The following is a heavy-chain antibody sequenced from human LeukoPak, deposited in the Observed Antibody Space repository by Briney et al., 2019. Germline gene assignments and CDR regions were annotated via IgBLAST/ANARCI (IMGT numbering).Heavy chain of an antibody. J-gene: IGHJ4*02. CDR2: IKSKTDGGTT. CDR1: GFTFSNAW. V-gene: IGHV3-15*01. D-gene: IGHD3-16*02. Sequence: GGSLRLSCAASGFTFSNAWMSWVRQAPGKGLEWVGRIKSKTDGGTTDYAAPVKGRFTISRDDSKNTLYLQMNSLKTEDTAVYYCTTVYHDYVWGSYRPEGRYYWGQGTLVTVSS. CDR3: TTVYHDYVWGSYRPEGRYY.